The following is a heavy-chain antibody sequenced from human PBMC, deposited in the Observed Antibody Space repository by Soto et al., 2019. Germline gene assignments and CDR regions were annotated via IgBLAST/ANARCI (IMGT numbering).Heavy chain of an antibody. CDR2: IFPGDSDT. CDR3: AKIVGRTRQFES. V-gene: IGHV5-51*01. CDR1: GYIFTDYW. Sequence: GESLKISCQTSGYIFTDYWIGWVRQRSGKGLEWMGIIFPGDSDTRYSPAFEGQVAISADKSLSTAYLQWGSLEASDTAIYYCAKIVGRTRQFESWGQGTLVTVS. J-gene: IGHJ4*02. D-gene: IGHD1-26*01.